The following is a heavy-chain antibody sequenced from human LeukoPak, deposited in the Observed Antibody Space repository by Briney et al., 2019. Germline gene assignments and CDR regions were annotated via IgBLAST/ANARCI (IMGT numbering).Heavy chain of an antibody. D-gene: IGHD3-9*01. V-gene: IGHV2-26*01. CDR1: GFSLSNARMG. J-gene: IGHJ4*02. Sequence: ESGPTLVNPTETLTLTCTVSGFSLSNARMGVSWIRRPPGKALEWLAHIFSNDEKSYSTSLKSRLTISKDTSKSQVVLTMTNMDPVDTATYYCARIRSDILTGTTDFDYWGQGTLVTVSS. CDR3: ARIRSDILTGTTDFDY. CDR2: IFSNDEK.